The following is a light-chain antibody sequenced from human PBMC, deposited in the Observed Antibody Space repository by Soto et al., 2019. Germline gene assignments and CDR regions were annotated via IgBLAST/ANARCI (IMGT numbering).Light chain of an antibody. CDR1: QSISSW. CDR2: AAS. Sequence: DIQMTQSPSTLSGSVGDRVTITCRASQSISSWLAWYQQKPGQAPKLLISAASNLESGVPSRFSGSGSGTEFTLTISGLQPDDFATYYCQQYNTYSWTFGQGTKVDIK. CDR3: QQYNTYSWT. V-gene: IGKV1-5*01. J-gene: IGKJ1*01.